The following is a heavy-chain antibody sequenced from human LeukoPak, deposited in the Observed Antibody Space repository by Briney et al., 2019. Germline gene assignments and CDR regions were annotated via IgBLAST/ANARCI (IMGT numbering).Heavy chain of an antibody. CDR3: AREDMVRGVMSDY. J-gene: IGHJ4*02. CDR2: IIPIFGTA. Sequence: SVKVSCKASGGTFSSYAISWVRQAPGQGLEWMGGIIPIFGTANYAQKFQGRVTITADKSTSTAYMELRSLRSEDTAVYYCAREDMVRGVMSDYWGQGTLVTVSS. D-gene: IGHD3-10*01. V-gene: IGHV1-69*06. CDR1: GGTFSSYA.